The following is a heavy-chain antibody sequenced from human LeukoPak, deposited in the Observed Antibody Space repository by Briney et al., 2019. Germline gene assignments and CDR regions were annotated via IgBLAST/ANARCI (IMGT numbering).Heavy chain of an antibody. CDR3: AGGSGSSDY. CDR1: GGSISSYY. V-gene: IGHV4-59*01. J-gene: IGHJ4*02. CDR2: IYYSGST. D-gene: IGHD1-26*01. Sequence: PSETLSLTCTVSGGSISSYYWSWIRQPPGKGLEWIGYIYYSGSTNYNPSLKSRVTISVDTSKNQFSLKLSSVTAADTAVYYCAGGSGSSDYWGQGTLVTVSS.